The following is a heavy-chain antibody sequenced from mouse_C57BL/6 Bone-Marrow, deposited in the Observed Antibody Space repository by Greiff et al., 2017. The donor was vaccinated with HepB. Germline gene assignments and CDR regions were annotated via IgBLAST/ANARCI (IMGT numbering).Heavy chain of an antibody. CDR1: GFNLKDYY. CDR2: IEPEDGET. V-gene: IGHV14-2*01. Sequence: EVQLQQSGAELVKPGASVKLSCTASGFNLKDYYMHWVKQRPEQGLEWIGRIEPEDGETKYAPKFQGKATITEDTSSNTAYLQLSSLTAEDTAVYYCARCGTVEATRYAGWGQGTLVTVSA. J-gene: IGHJ3*01. CDR3: ARCGTVEATRYAG. D-gene: IGHD1-1*01.